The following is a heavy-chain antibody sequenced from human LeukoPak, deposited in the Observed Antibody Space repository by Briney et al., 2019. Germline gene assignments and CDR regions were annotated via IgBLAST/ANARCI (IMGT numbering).Heavy chain of an antibody. Sequence: PSETLSLTCTVSADSFSGYLWAWIRQPPGKGLEWIGYVSDSGSTNYNPSLKNRPSISLDTAKNQFSLKLRSVTAADTAVYYCARSHGLYWGQGTLVTVSS. J-gene: IGHJ4*02. V-gene: IGHV4-59*01. CDR1: ADSFSGYL. CDR3: ARSHGLY. CDR2: VSDSGST.